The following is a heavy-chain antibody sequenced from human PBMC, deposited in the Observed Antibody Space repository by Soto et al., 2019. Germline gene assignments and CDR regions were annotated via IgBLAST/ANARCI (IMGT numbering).Heavy chain of an antibody. D-gene: IGHD3-3*01. CDR2: ITDSSDTV. V-gene: IGHV3-48*02. CDR1: GFSFSNYN. CDR3: ARDFGHGYYLDY. Sequence: LRLSCVASGFSFSNYNMNWVRQAPGKGLEWVSYITDSSDTVHYADSVRGRFTISRDNAESSLYLQMNSLRDEDTAVYFCARDFGHGYYLDYWGRGTLVTVSS. J-gene: IGHJ4*02.